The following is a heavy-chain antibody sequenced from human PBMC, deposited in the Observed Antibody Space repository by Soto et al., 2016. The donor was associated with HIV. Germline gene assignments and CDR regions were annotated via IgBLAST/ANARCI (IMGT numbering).Heavy chain of an antibody. CDR2: INHSGST. V-gene: IGHV4-34*01. CDR1: GGSFSGDY. J-gene: IGHJ4*02. Sequence: QVQLQQWGAGLLKPSETLSLTCVVYGGSFSGDYWSWIRQPPGKGLEWIGEINHSGSTNYNPSLKSRVTISVDTSKNQFSLKLSSVTAADTAVYYCARVVLRDGYNYSDFDYWGQGTLVHRLL. CDR3: ARVVLRDGYNYSDFDY. D-gene: IGHD5-12*01.